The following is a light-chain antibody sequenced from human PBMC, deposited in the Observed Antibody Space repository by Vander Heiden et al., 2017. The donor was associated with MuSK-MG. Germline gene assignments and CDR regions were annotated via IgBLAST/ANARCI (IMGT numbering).Light chain of an antibody. Sequence: QSVLTQPPSVSAATGHNVIISCSVSSYSIENKHVSWYQQDPVKAPTLLIYENKAGPPGIPDRFSGSKSGASATLCITGLQTGDEADYYCGTWDSMLSAGVFGGGTRLTVL. J-gene: IGLJ3*02. CDR1: SYSIENKH. CDR2: ENK. CDR3: GTWDSMLSAGV. V-gene: IGLV1-51*02.